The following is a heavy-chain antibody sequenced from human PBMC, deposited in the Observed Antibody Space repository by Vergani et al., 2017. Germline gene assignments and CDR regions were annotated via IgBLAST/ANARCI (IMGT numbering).Heavy chain of an antibody. J-gene: IGHJ4*02. CDR3: ARGGVAAAGIDY. V-gene: IGHV4-61*01. D-gene: IGHD6-13*01. Sequence: QVQLQESGPGLVKPSETLSLTCTVSGGSVSSGSYYWSWIRQPPGKGLEWIGYIYYSGSTNYNPSLKSRVTISVDTAKNQFSLKLSSVTAADTAVYYCARGGVAAAGIDYWGQGTLVTVSS. CDR2: IYYSGST. CDR1: GGSVSSGSYY.